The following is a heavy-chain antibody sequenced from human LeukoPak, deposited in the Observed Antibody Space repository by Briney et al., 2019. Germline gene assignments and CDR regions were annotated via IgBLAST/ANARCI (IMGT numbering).Heavy chain of an antibody. J-gene: IGHJ5*02. CDR2: ISGGGGNT. V-gene: IGHV3-23*01. Sequence: PGGSLRLSCAASGFTFRSYAINWVRQAPGKGLEWVSAISGGGGNTYYADSVKGRFTISRDNSKNTLYLQMNSLRAEDTAVYYCAKVGDKVVVTPRLDPWGQGTLVTVSS. CDR1: GFTFRSYA. D-gene: IGHD3-22*01. CDR3: AKVGDKVVVTPRLDP.